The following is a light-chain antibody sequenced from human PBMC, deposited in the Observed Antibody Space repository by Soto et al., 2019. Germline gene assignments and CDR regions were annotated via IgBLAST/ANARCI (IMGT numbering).Light chain of an antibody. J-gene: IGKJ4*01. CDR3: QQYDNWPTLT. V-gene: IGKV3-15*01. Sequence: EIVLTQSPGTLSLCPGERATLFCRASQSVSSSSIAWHQQKPGQAPRLLIYGASTRAAGIPARFSGSVFGTEFTLTISSLQSEDFALYYCQQYDNWPTLTFGGGTKVDIK. CDR1: QSVSSS. CDR2: GAS.